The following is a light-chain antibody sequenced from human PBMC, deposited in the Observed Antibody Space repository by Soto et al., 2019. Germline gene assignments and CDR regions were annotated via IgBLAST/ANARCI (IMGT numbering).Light chain of an antibody. CDR2: DAS. Sequence: DIQMTQSPSTLSASVVDRVTITCRASQSIRNFLAWYQQKPGKAPKVLIYDASSLESGVPSRFSGSGSGTEFTHTAGSLQPDDLATSVCQQYDSDWTCGPGTKVETK. CDR1: QSIRNF. V-gene: IGKV1-5*01. CDR3: QQYDSDWT. J-gene: IGKJ1*01.